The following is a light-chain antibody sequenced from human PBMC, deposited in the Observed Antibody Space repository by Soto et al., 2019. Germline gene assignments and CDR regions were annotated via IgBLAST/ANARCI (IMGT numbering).Light chain of an antibody. CDR1: QSVSSSS. J-gene: IGKJ1*01. CDR2: GSS. V-gene: IGKV3-20*01. CDR3: QHSVTSLTT. Sequence: EIVLTQSLGTLSLSPGERATLSRRVGQSVSSSSLAWYQQNPGQAPRLLIYGSSTRATGIPDRFTGSGSGTDFTLTINILEPEDFALYYCQHSVTSLTTFGQGTKVAIK.